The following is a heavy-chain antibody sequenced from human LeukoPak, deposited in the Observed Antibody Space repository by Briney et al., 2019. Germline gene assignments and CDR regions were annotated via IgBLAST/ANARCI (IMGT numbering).Heavy chain of an antibody. Sequence: PSETLSLTCTVSGGSISSYYWSWIRQPPGKGLEWIGYIYYSGSTNYNPSLKSRVTISVDTSKNQFSLKLSSVTAADTAVYYCVRDSGPTVTTFGYYYYYMDVWGKGTTVTVSS. D-gene: IGHD4-17*01. V-gene: IGHV4-59*01. CDR3: VRDSGPTVTTFGYYYYYMDV. J-gene: IGHJ6*03. CDR2: IYYSGST. CDR1: GGSISSYY.